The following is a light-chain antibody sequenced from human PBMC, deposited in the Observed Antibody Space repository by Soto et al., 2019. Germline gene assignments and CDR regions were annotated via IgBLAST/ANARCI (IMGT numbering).Light chain of an antibody. CDR1: SSDVGAYTY. V-gene: IGLV2-14*01. CDR2: EVN. J-gene: IGLJ1*01. Sequence: QSVLTQPASVSGSPGQSITISCTGTSSDVGAYTYVSWYQQHPGKAPKLMIYEVNNRPSGVSDRFSGSKSGNTASLTISGLQAEDEADYYCSSYTSSSTLVFGTGTKVTVL. CDR3: SSYTSSSTLV.